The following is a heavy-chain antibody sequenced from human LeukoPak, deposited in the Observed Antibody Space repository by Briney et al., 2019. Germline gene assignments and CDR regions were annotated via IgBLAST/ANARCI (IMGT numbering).Heavy chain of an antibody. CDR2: ISGSSGTT. V-gene: IGHV3-23*01. CDR3: AKSLLRYFDWFIDY. CDR1: GFTFSNYA. J-gene: IGHJ4*02. D-gene: IGHD3-9*01. Sequence: LSGGSLRLSCAASGFTFSNYAMSWVRQAPEKGLEWVSAISGSSGTTYYADSVKGRFTISRDNSKNTLYLQMNSLRAEDTAVYYCAKSLLRYFDWFIDYWGRGTLVTVSS.